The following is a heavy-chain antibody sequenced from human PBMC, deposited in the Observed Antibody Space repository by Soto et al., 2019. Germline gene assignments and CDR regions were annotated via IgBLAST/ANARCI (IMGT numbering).Heavy chain of an antibody. CDR2: VYWDDAK. CDR3: AHRSAASLFDS. CDR1: GFSLSTSGVG. Sequence: QITLKESGPTLVKPTQTLTLTCTFSGFSLSTSGVGVGWIRQPPGKALECLGVVYWDDAKRYSPSLKSRLTITKDPSKNQVVLTMTNMDPVDTATYYCAHRSAASLFDSWGQGTLVSVSS. J-gene: IGHJ4*02. V-gene: IGHV2-5*02. D-gene: IGHD2-2*01.